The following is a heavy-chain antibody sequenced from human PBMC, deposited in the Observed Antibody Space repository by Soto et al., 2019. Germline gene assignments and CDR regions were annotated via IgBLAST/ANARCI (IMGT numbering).Heavy chain of an antibody. CDR3: AKAGGYCSGGSCYSNYFDY. V-gene: IGHV3-30*18. J-gene: IGHJ4*02. CDR2: ISYDGSNK. CDR1: GFTFSSYG. Sequence: QVQLVESGGGVVQPGRSLRLSCAASGFTFSSYGMHWVRQVPGKGLEWVAVISYDGSNKYYADSVKGRFTISRDNSKNTLYLQMNSLRAEDTAVYYCAKAGGYCSGGSCYSNYFDYWGQGTLVTVSS. D-gene: IGHD2-15*01.